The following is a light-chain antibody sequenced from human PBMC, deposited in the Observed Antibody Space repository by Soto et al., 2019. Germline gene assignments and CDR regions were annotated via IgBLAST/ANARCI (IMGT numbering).Light chain of an antibody. J-gene: IGKJ1*01. CDR1: QSVSSN. CDR3: QQYNNWPAWT. Sequence: EVVMTQSPATLSLSPGERATLSCRASQSVSSNLAWYQQKPGQAPRILIYDASTRATGIPARFSGSGSGTEVTLTISSLQSEDFAVFYCQQYNNWPAWTFGQGTKVEIK. CDR2: DAS. V-gene: IGKV3-15*01.